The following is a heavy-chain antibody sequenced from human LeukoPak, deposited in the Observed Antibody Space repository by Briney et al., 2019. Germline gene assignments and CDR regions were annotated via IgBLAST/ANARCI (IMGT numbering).Heavy chain of an antibody. Sequence: GGSLRLSCAASGFTFSSYAMSWVRQAPGKGLEWVSAISGSGGSTYYADSVKGRFTISRDNSKNTLYLQMNSLRAEDTAVYYCAKAAGETYYDFWSGYVDYWGQGTLVTVSS. V-gene: IGHV3-23*01. D-gene: IGHD3-3*01. J-gene: IGHJ4*02. CDR1: GFTFSSYA. CDR3: AKAAGETYYDFWSGYVDY. CDR2: ISGSGGST.